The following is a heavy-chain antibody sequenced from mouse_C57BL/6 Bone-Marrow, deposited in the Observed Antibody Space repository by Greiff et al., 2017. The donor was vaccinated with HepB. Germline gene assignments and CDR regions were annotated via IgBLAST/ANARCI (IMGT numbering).Heavy chain of an antibody. CDR2: INPSNGGT. V-gene: IGHV1-53*01. CDR3: ARLGYGSSLPWYFDV. CDR1: GYTFTSYW. D-gene: IGHD1-1*01. Sequence: QVQLKQPGTELVKPGASVKLSCKASGYTFTSYWMHWVKQRPGQGLEWIGNINPSNGGTNYNEKFKSKATLTVDKSSSTAYMQLSSLTSEDSAVYYCARLGYGSSLPWYFDVWGTGTTVTVSS. J-gene: IGHJ1*03.